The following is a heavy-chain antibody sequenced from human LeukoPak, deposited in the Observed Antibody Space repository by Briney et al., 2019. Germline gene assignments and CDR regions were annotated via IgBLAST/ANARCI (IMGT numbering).Heavy chain of an antibody. V-gene: IGHV3-23*01. Sequence: GGSLRLSCAASGFTFSSYAMSWVRQAPGKGLEWVSAISGSGGSTYYADSVKGRFTISRDNSKNTLYLQMNSLRAEDTAVYYWAKGLGYCSGGSCYSPLYYYMDVWGKGTTVTVSS. CDR2: ISGSGGST. D-gene: IGHD2-15*01. CDR3: AKGLGYCSGGSCYSPLYYYMDV. CDR1: GFTFSSYA. J-gene: IGHJ6*03.